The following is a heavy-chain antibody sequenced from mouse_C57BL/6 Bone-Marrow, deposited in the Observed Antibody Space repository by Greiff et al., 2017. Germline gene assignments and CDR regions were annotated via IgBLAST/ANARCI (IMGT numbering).Heavy chain of an antibody. V-gene: IGHV2-5*01. CDR1: GFSLTSYG. CDR2: IWRGGST. Sequence: VQLQQSGPGLVQPSQSLSITCTVSGFSLTSYGVHWVRQSPGKGLEWLGVIWRGGSTDYNAAFMSRLSITKDNSKSQVFFKMNSLQADDTAIYYCAKNGYYYGSSYPYAMDYWGQGTSVTVSS. CDR3: AKNGYYYGSSYPYAMDY. D-gene: IGHD1-1*01. J-gene: IGHJ4*01.